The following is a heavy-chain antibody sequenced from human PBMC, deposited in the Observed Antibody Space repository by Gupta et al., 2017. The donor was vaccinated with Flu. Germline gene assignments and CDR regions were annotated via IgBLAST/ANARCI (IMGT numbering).Heavy chain of an antibody. V-gene: IGHV3-23*01. Sequence: EVRLLEFGGGLVKPGGPLRLSCAPSGFALGSAALAWVRQAPGKGLEWISSIRGLTANTYYADSVKGRFSISREYSKNTVYLQMSRLGTDDAAGYYCARFSLGDGYSYREMDYWGQGTLVTVSS. J-gene: IGHJ4*02. CDR1: GFALGSAA. CDR3: ARFSLGDGYSYREMDY. D-gene: IGHD5-24*01. CDR2: IRGLTANT.